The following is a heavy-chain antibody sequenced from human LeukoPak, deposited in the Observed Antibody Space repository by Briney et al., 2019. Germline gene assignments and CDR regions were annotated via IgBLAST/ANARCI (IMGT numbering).Heavy chain of an antibody. Sequence: SETLSRTCTVSGGSISSSSYYWGWIRQPPGKGRGWIGRIYYSGSTYYNPSLKSRVTISVDTSKNQFSLKLSSVTAADTAVYYCARTGYYDSSGYRLFDYWGQGTLVTVSS. CDR1: GGSISSSSYY. CDR3: ARTGYYDSSGYRLFDY. V-gene: IGHV4-39*07. CDR2: IYYSGST. J-gene: IGHJ4*02. D-gene: IGHD3-22*01.